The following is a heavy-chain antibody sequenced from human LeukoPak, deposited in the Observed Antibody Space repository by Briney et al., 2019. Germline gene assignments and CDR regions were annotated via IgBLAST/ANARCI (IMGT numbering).Heavy chain of an antibody. Sequence: GGSLRPSCAASGFTFDDYGMHWVRQAPGKGLEWVSTISWNSGTIDSADSVKGRFTISRDNAKDSLYLQMNSLRAEDTALYYCAKGSSWYGGEFDYWGQGTLVTVSS. V-gene: IGHV3-9*01. D-gene: IGHD6-13*01. CDR3: AKGSSWYGGEFDY. CDR1: GFTFDDYG. J-gene: IGHJ4*02. CDR2: ISWNSGTI.